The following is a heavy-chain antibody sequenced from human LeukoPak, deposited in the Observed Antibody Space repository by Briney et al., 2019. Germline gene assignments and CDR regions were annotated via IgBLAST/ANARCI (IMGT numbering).Heavy chain of an antibody. J-gene: IGHJ5*01. Sequence: GGSLRLSCAVYGFSFTDAWVIWVRQAPGKGLEWVGRIKSNSDGGTADYGTAVKGRFIISRDDSKNTLYLEMNSLKIEDTAVYICSTGYGTGWYVFWGQGTLVTVSS. D-gene: IGHD1-7*01. CDR3: STGYGTGWYVF. CDR1: GFSFTDAW. CDR2: IKSNSDGGTA. V-gene: IGHV3-15*01.